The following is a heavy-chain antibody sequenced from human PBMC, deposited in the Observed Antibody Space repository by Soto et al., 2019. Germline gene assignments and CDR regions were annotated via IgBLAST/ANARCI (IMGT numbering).Heavy chain of an antibody. Sequence: QVQLQESGPGLVKPSQTLSLTCTVSGGSISSGDYYWSWIRQPPGKGLEWIGYNYYSGSTHSNPSLKSRVTIPVDPSKTHFSLTLISVTAADTAVYYCARELVVGATRLDYWGQGTLVTVSS. CDR1: GGSISSGDYY. V-gene: IGHV4-30-4*01. CDR3: ARELVVGATRLDY. J-gene: IGHJ4*02. CDR2: NYYSGST. D-gene: IGHD1-26*01.